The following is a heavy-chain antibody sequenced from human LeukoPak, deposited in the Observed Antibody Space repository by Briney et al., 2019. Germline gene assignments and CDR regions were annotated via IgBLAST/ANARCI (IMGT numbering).Heavy chain of an antibody. Sequence: GASVKVSCKASGFTVTGYYMHWVRQAPGQGLEWMGWINPNSGATNYAHKFQARVTMTRDTSISTVYMELSRLKSDDTAVYYCTRGGPEGSGYSYGSHDYWGQGTLVTVSS. CDR1: GFTVTGYY. CDR3: TRGGPEGSGYSYGSHDY. D-gene: IGHD5-18*01. CDR2: INPNSGAT. V-gene: IGHV1-2*07. J-gene: IGHJ4*02.